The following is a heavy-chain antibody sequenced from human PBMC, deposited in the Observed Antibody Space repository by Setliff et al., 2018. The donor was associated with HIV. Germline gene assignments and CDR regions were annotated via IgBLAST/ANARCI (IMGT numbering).Heavy chain of an antibody. CDR3: ARYKCINFACVGFDI. J-gene: IGHJ3*02. D-gene: IGHD3-9*01. CDR1: RDSINGHW. CDR2: IHYSGIT. V-gene: IGHV4-59*11. Sequence: PSETLSLTCTVSRDSINGHWWSWIRQPPGKGLEWTGSIHYSGITHYNPSLKSRLTMSVDTSKNQVSLKLTSVTPADTAVYYCARYKCINFACVGFDIWGQGTVVTVS.